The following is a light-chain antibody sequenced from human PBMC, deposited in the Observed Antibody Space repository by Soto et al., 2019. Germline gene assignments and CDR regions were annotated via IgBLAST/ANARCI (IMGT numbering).Light chain of an antibody. Sequence: QSVLTQPASVSGSPGQSITISCTGTSSEVGGYDYVSWYQQHPGKAPKLMIYDVGNRPSGISDRFSGSKSGNTASLTISGLQAEDEADYYCTSYTSSNTLEVFGTGTKVTVL. V-gene: IGLV2-14*01. CDR1: SSEVGGYDY. CDR2: DVG. J-gene: IGLJ1*01. CDR3: TSYTSSNTLEV.